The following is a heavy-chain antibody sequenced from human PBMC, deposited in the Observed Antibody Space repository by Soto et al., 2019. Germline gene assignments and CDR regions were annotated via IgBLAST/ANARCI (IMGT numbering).Heavy chain of an antibody. V-gene: IGHV1-69*04. CDR1: GGTFSSYT. CDR3: ARDPIAAAGDYYYYYMDV. D-gene: IGHD6-13*01. J-gene: IGHJ6*03. CDR2: IIPILGIA. Sequence: SVKVSCKASGGTFSSYTISWVRQAPGQGLEWMGRIIPILGIANYAQKFQGRVTITADKSTSTAYMELSSLRSEDTAVYYCARDPIAAAGDYYYYYMDVWGKGTTVTVSS.